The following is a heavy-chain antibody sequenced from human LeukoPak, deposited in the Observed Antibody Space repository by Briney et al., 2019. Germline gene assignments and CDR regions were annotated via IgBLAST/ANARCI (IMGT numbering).Heavy chain of an antibody. CDR2: ISGSGGSS. Sequence: GGSLRLSCAASGFTFSSYAMSWVRQAPRKGVEWVSVISGSGGSSYYADSVKGRFTISRDNSKSTLYLQLSSLRAEDTAVYYCAKAPTSYCTGGTCYCDYWGQGSLVTVSS. CDR1: GFTFSSYA. D-gene: IGHD2-8*02. V-gene: IGHV3-23*01. J-gene: IGHJ4*02. CDR3: AKAPTSYCTGGTCYCDY.